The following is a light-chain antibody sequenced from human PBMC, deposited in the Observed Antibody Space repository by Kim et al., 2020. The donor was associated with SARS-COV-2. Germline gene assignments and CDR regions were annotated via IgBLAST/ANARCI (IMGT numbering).Light chain of an antibody. CDR3: QQYKDYSQT. V-gene: IGKV1-5*01. CDR2: DAS. Sequence: DIEMTQSPSTLSASVGDRVTITCRASQSISKWLGWYQQKPGKAPKLLINDASSLESGVPSRFSGSGYGTEFTLTISSLQPDDFATYYCQQYKDYSQTFGQGTKVDIK. CDR1: QSISKW. J-gene: IGKJ1*01.